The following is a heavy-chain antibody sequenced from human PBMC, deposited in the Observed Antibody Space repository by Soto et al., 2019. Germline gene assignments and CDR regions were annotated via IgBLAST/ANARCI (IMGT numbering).Heavy chain of an antibody. V-gene: IGHV3-30*18. CDR3: AKDYDDTGFAH. CDR2: ISNDAKND. CDR1: GFTFRTFG. D-gene: IGHD3-3*01. J-gene: IGHJ4*02. Sequence: QVQLVESGGGGVQPGRSLRLSCAASGFTFRTFGMHWVRQAPGMGLEWVASISNDAKNDYYTDSVRGRFTISRDNSRDALYLEMSSLRVEDTARYYCAKDYDDTGFAHWGQGILVTVSA.